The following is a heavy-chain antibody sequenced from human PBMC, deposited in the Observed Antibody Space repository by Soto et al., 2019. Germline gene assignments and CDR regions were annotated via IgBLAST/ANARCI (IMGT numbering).Heavy chain of an antibody. CDR1: GYSLNKYC. CDR3: ARDPGYCTNGVCPIFDC. Sequence: AVTLSLTCPFSGYSLNKYCWILVRPPPGKGLEWIGHFYHSGTTNYSPALKSRVTISIDQSKNQFSLRLNSVTAADTAVYFCARDPGYCTNGVCPIFDCWGQGIPVTVS. CDR2: FYHSGTT. D-gene: IGHD2-8*01. J-gene: IGHJ4*02. V-gene: IGHV4-59*01.